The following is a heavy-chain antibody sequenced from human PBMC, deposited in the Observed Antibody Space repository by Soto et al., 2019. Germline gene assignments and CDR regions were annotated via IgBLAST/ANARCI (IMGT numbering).Heavy chain of an antibody. D-gene: IGHD2-2*01. CDR2: IYYSGST. J-gene: IGHJ4*02. Sequence: LSLTCTVSGGSISSYYWSWIRQPPGKGLEWIGYIYYSGSTNYNPSLKSRVTISVDTSKNQFSLKLSSVTAADTAVYYCARGVLGSSTNSFDDGGQEPLVAFPS. CDR1: GGSISSYY. CDR3: ARGVLGSSTNSFDD. V-gene: IGHV4-59*01.